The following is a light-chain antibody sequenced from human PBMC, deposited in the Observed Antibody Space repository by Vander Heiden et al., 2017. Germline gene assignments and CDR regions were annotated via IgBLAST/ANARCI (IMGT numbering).Light chain of an antibody. V-gene: IGLV1-51*01. CDR1: TSNIARNY. Sequence: QSVLTQPPSVSAAPGQKVTISCSGSTSNIARNYVSWYRQLPGTAPKLLIYNTHKRPSGIPDRFSGSKSGTSATLGITGLRSGDEANYYCGTWDSSLSAVLFGGGTKLTVL. CDR2: NTH. CDR3: GTWDSSLSAVL. J-gene: IGLJ2*01.